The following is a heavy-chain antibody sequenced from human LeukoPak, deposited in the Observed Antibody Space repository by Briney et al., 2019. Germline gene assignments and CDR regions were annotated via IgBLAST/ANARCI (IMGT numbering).Heavy chain of an antibody. J-gene: IGHJ4*02. CDR3: ARQGGGYV. Sequence: SSETLSLTCTVSGGSISSGTYYWSRIRQHPGKGLEWIGHIYYSGSTYFNPSLKCRVAISLDTSKSQLSLMLSSVTAADTAVYYCARQGGGYVWGQGTLVTVSS. CDR1: GGSISSGTYY. CDR2: IYYSGST. V-gene: IGHV4-31*03. D-gene: IGHD5-12*01.